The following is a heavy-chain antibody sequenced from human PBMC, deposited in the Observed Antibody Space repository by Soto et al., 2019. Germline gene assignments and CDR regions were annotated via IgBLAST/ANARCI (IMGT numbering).Heavy chain of an antibody. CDR2: INAGNGNT. D-gene: IGHD2-21*02. CDR1: GYTFTSYA. V-gene: IGHV1-3*05. J-gene: IGHJ4*02. Sequence: QVQLVQSGAEEKKPGASVKVSCKATGYTFTSYAMHWVRQAPGQRLEWLGWINAGNGNTKYSPKLQGRVTITRDTAASTAYMEQSSLRSEGTAVYYCARSIVVVTALDYWGQGTLVTVSS. CDR3: ARSIVVVTALDY.